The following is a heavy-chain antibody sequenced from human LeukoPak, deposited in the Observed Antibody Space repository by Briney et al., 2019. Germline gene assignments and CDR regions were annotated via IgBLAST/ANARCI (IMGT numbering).Heavy chain of an antibody. CDR3: ALGDCSGGSCYSQSDAEYFQH. D-gene: IGHD2-15*01. CDR2: IYYSRST. CDR1: GGSISSSSYY. V-gene: IGHV4-39*01. J-gene: IGHJ1*01. Sequence: PSETLSLTGTVSGGSISSSSYYWGWIRQPPGKGLEWIGSIYYSRSTYYNLSLKSRATISVDTSKNQFSLKLSSVTAADTAVYYCALGDCSGGSCYSQSDAEYFQHWGQGTLVTVSS.